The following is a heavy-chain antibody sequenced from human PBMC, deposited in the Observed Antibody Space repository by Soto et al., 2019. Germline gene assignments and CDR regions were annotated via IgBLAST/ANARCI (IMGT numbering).Heavy chain of an antibody. J-gene: IGHJ5*02. CDR2: IYSGGPT. Sequence: EVQLVESGGGLIQPGGSLRLSCAASGLTVSNNYMNWVRQPPGKGLEWVAVIYSGGPTYYADSVKGPYDISRDTVKNIVYLQMNSLRVDATAMYYCARDKTHAAGGFDAWGQGTQVSVSS. D-gene: IGHD6-25*01. CDR3: ARDKTHAAGGFDA. V-gene: IGHV3-53*02. CDR1: GLTVSNNY.